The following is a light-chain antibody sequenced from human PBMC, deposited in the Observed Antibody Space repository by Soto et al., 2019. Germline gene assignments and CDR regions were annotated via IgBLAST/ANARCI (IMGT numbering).Light chain of an antibody. Sequence: QSVLTQPPSASGAPGQRVTISCSGNSSNIGRNTVHWYQQVPGTAPKLLIYSHNQRPSGVPDRFSGSKSGTSASLAIRGLQSEDEADYYCAAWDDSLNGWVFGGGTQLTVL. V-gene: IGLV1-44*01. J-gene: IGLJ3*02. CDR1: SSNIGRNT. CDR2: SHN. CDR3: AAWDDSLNGWV.